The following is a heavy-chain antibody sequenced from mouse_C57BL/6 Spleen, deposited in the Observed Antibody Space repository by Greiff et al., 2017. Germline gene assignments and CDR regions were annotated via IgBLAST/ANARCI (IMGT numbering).Heavy chain of an antibody. CDR3: AREDYYGSSYAAY. V-gene: IGHV1-55*01. CDR2: IYPGSGST. J-gene: IGHJ3*01. Sequence: QVQLQQPGAELVKPGASVKMSCKASGYTFTSYWITWVKQRPGQGLEWIGDIYPGSGSTNYNEKFKSKATLTVDTSASPAYMQLSSLTSEDSAVYYCAREDYYGSSYAAYWGQGTLVTVSA. D-gene: IGHD1-1*01. CDR1: GYTFTSYW.